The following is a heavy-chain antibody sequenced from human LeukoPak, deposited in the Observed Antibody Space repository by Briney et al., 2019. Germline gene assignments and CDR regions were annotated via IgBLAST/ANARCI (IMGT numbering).Heavy chain of an antibody. V-gene: IGHV1-2*02. J-gene: IGHJ4*02. CDR1: GYTFTDYY. D-gene: IGHD5-12*01. CDR2: VNPHSGGT. Sequence: ASVKVSFKTSGYTFTDYYIHWVRQAPGQGLEFMGWVNPHSGGTSYAAKFRGRVTLTRDTSTTTSYMDLSSLTSDDTAVYYCARDRSSLYNGNYAFWGQGNLVTVSS. CDR3: ARDRSSLYNGNYAF.